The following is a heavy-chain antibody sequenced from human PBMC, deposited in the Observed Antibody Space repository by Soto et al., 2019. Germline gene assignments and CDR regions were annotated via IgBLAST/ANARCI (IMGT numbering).Heavy chain of an antibody. CDR1: GFPFSSYA. CDR2: ISYDGSIT. D-gene: IGHD3-3*01. J-gene: IGHJ4*02. CDR3: PRPGRDLWSGYSNYFEC. Sequence: GGSRRLSCEGSGFPFSSYAIHWVRQTPGKGLEWVAVISYDGSITYYSDSVKGRFTISRDTPTNTVYLQLNGLRGDDTAVYSCPRPGRDLWSGYSNYFECWGKGTMVTVSS. V-gene: IGHV3-30-3*01.